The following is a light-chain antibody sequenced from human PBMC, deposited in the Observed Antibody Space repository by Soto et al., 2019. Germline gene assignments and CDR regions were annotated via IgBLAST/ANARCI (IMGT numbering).Light chain of an antibody. CDR2: TAS. CDR1: QGVSTW. J-gene: IGKJ4*01. V-gene: IGKV1D-12*01. CDR3: QQTTTFPLT. Sequence: DIQMTQSPSSVSASVGDRVTITCRASQGVSTWLAWYQQKPGKAPNLLIYTASSFQSGVPSRFSGSGSGTDFTLTISSLQPEDFATYYRQQTTTFPLTFGGGTKVEI.